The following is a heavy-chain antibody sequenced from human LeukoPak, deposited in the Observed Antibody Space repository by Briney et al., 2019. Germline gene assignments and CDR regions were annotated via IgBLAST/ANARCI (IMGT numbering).Heavy chain of an antibody. CDR1: GFTFSDYY. J-gene: IGHJ2*01. Sequence: SGGSLRLSCAASGFTFSDYYMSWIRQAPGKRLEWVSYITSSSSYTNYAESVKGRFTISRDNAKTSLYLQMNSLRAEDTAVYYCARGPVDRVATITWYFDLWGRGTLVTVSS. D-gene: IGHD5-12*01. CDR3: ARGPVDRVATITWYFDL. CDR2: ITSSSSYT. V-gene: IGHV3-11*06.